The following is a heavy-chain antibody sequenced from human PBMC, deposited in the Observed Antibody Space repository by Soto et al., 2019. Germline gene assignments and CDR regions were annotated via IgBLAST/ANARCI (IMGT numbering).Heavy chain of an antibody. CDR2: INPSGVKT. J-gene: IGHJ4*02. CDR1: GYTFSSYY. CDR3: ARAGTVHNSGWTSELGY. V-gene: IGHV1-46*01. D-gene: IGHD5-12*01. Sequence: QVQLVQSGAELRKPGASVKVSCKASGYTFSSYYVHWVRQAPGQGLEWMGLINPSGVKTTYAQKFQGRVTMTRDTATTTVYMELSGLRSEDTAVYDCARAGTVHNSGWTSELGYWGQGTLVTVSS.